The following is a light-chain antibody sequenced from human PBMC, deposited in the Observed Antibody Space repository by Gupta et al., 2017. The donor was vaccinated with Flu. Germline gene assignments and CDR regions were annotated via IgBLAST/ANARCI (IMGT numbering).Light chain of an antibody. CDR1: QRISSY. CDR3: QQCETTPLT. Sequence: DIQMTQSPSSLSASVGDRVTITCRASQRISSYLTWYQQTPGKAPKFLIYSASNLQNGISSRFSGSGSGTDFTLTISKLQPEDFATYYCQQCETTPLTFGGGTRLEMK. V-gene: IGKV1-39*01. J-gene: IGKJ4*01. CDR2: SAS.